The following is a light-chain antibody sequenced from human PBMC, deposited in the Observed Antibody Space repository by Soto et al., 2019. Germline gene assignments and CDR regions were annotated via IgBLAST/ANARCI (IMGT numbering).Light chain of an antibody. Sequence: QSVLTQPPSASGTPGQRVTFSCSGSSSNIGRNTVKWYRQLPGTAPKLLIGSSDQRPSGVPDRFSGSQSGTSASLAISGLQSEDEADYICAAWDDSLNAWVFGGGTKLTVL. V-gene: IGLV1-44*01. CDR3: AAWDDSLNAWV. CDR2: SSD. CDR1: SSNIGRNT. J-gene: IGLJ3*02.